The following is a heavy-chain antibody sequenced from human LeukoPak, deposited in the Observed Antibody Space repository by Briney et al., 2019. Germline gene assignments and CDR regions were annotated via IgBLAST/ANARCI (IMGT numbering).Heavy chain of an antibody. J-gene: IGHJ4*02. D-gene: IGHD2/OR15-2a*01. CDR3: VSFYETY. V-gene: IGHV3-53*01. CDR1: GFTVSSNY. Sequence: GGSLRLSCTASGFTVSSNYMSWVRQAPGKGLEWVSVIYSGGSTYYADSVKGRFTISKDNAKNTVYLQMNSLRAEDTAVYYCVSFYETYWGRGTLVTVSS. CDR2: IYSGGST.